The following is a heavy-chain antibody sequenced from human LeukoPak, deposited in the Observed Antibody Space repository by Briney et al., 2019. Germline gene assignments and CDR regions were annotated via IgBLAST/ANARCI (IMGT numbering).Heavy chain of an antibody. CDR2: IYYSGST. V-gene: IGHV4-59*08. Sequence: PSETLSLTCTVSGGSISSYYWSWIRQPPGKGLEWIGYIYYSGSTNYNPSLKSRVTISVDTSKNQFSLKLSSVTAADTAVYYCASARGYYDSSGYWSYYYYGVDVWGQGTTVTVSS. J-gene: IGHJ6*02. CDR1: GGSISSYY. CDR3: ASARGYYDSSGYWSYYYYGVDV. D-gene: IGHD3-22*01.